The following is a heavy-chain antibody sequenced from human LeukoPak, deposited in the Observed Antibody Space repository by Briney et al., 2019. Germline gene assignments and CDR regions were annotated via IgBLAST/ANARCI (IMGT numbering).Heavy chain of an antibody. J-gene: IGHJ5*02. D-gene: IGHD6-19*01. CDR1: GYTFTGYY. Sequence: ASVKVSCKASGYTFTGYYMHWVRQAPGQGLEWMGWIDPNSGGTTYAQKFQGRVTMTRDTSISTAYMELSRLRSDDTAVYYCASVPGIAVAGDWFDPWGQGTLVTVSS. CDR3: ASVPGIAVAGDWFDP. V-gene: IGHV1-2*02. CDR2: IDPNSGGT.